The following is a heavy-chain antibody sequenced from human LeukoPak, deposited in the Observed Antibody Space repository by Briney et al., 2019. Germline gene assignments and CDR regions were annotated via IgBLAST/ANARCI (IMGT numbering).Heavy chain of an antibody. CDR1: GGSISSSSYY. V-gene: IGHV4-39*07. J-gene: IGHJ6*03. CDR3: RSTADSSGWYEGYYYMDV. D-gene: IGHD6-19*01. Sequence: PSETLSLTCTVSGGSISSSSYYWGWIRQPPGKGLEWIGSIYYSGSTYYNPSLKSRVTISVDTSKNQFSLKLSSVTAADTAVYYCRSTADSSGWYEGYYYMDVWGKGTTVTVSS. CDR2: IYYSGST.